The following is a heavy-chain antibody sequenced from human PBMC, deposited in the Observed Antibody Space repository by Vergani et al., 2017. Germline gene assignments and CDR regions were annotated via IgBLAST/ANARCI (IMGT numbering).Heavy chain of an antibody. CDR2: ISGSGGST. CDR1: GFTFSSYA. Sequence: EVQLLESGGGLVQPGGSLRLSCAASGFTFSSYAMSWVRQAPGKGLEWVSAISGSGGSTYSADSVKGRFTISRDNAKNTLYLQMNSLRAEDTAVYYGAKEYDVWSGYYTALDIWGQGTRVTVTS. J-gene: IGHJ3*02. D-gene: IGHD3-3*01. V-gene: IGHV3-23*01. CDR3: AKEYDVWSGYYTALDI.